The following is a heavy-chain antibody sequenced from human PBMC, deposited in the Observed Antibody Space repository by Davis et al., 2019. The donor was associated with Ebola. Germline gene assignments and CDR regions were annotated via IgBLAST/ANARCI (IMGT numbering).Heavy chain of an antibody. V-gene: IGHV1-2*02. CDR1: GYTFTGYY. CDR2: INPNSGGT. Sequence: ASVKVSCRASGYTFTGYYIHWVRQAPGQGLEWMGWINPNSGGTNYAQKFQDRVTMTWDTSISTAYMELSGLRSDDTAVYFCAREGWELLRGWFDPWGQGTLVTVSS. CDR3: AREGWELLRGWFDP. J-gene: IGHJ5*02. D-gene: IGHD1-26*01.